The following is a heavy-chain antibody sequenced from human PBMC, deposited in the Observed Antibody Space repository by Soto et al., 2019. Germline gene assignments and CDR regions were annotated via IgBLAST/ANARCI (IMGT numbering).Heavy chain of an antibody. D-gene: IGHD2-8*01. CDR2: INPSGGST. J-gene: IGHJ6*02. CDR1: LYTVNNYD. Sequence: KASLYTVNNYDMHGVRQAPGQGLEWMGIINPSGGSTSYAQKFQGRVTMTRDTSTSTVYMELSSLRSEDTAVYYCERDGAYVITGPATDYGMEVWGQGTTVIVYS. CDR3: ERDGAYVITGPATDYGMEV. V-gene: IGHV1-46*02.